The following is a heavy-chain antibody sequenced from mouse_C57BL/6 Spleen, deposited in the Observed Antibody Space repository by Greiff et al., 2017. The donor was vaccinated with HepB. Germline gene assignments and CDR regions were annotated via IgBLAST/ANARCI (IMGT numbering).Heavy chain of an antibody. D-gene: IGHD1-1*01. J-gene: IGHJ2*01. Sequence: EVQLQQSGPELVKPGASVKISCKASGYTFTDYYMNWVKQSHGKSLEWIGDINPNNGGTSYNQKFKGKATLTVDKSSSTAYMELRSLTSEDSAVYYCARGGYGSSYDYYFDYWGQGTTLTVSS. CDR3: ARGGYGSSYDYYFDY. CDR1: GYTFTDYY. V-gene: IGHV1-26*01. CDR2: INPNNGGT.